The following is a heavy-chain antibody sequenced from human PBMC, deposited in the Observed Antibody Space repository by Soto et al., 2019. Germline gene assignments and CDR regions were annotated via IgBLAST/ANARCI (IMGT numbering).Heavy chain of an antibody. CDR2: IYPGDSDT. V-gene: IGHV5-51*01. J-gene: IGHJ6*02. CDR1: GYSFTSYW. CDR3: ARSEWLRNYYYGMDV. Sequence: GESLKISCKGSGYSFTSYWIGWVRQMPGKGLEWMGIIYPGDSDTRYSPSFQGQVTISADKSISTAYLQWSSLRASDTAMYYCARSEWLRNYYYGMDVWGQGTTVTVSS. D-gene: IGHD5-12*01.